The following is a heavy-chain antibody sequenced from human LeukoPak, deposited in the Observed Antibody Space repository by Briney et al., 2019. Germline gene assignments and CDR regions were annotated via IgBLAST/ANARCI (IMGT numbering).Heavy chain of an antibody. J-gene: IGHJ4*02. Sequence: SVKVSCKASGGTFSSYAISWVRQAPGKGFDWMEGIIPIFGTANYAQKFQGRVTITADESTSTAYMELSSLRSEDTAVYYCARVYYDSSGSPLFDYWGQGTLVTVSS. CDR1: GGTFSSYA. V-gene: IGHV1-69*13. D-gene: IGHD3-22*01. CDR3: ARVYYDSSGSPLFDY. CDR2: IIPIFGTA.